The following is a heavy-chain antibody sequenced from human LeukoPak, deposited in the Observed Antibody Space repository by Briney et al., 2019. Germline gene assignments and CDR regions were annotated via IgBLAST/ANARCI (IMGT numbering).Heavy chain of an antibody. CDR1: GFTLSSYW. CDR2: IKHDGTET. Sequence: GGSLRPSCAASGFTLSSYWMSWVRQAPGKGLEWVASIKHDGTETYFVDSVKGRFTISRDNSKNTLYLQMNSLRAEDTAVYYCARVLGGSYLDYWGQGTLVTVSS. V-gene: IGHV3-7*03. D-gene: IGHD3-16*01. CDR3: ARVLGGSYLDY. J-gene: IGHJ4*02.